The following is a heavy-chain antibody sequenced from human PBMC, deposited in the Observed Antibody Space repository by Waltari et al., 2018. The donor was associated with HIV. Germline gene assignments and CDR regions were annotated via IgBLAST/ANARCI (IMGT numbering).Heavy chain of an antibody. CDR1: GGSISSSSYY. D-gene: IGHD6-6*01. V-gene: IGHV4-39*01. J-gene: IGHJ6*02. CDR3: ARQDSSSPDGAYYGMDV. Sequence: QLQLQESGPGLVKPSETLSLTCTVSGGSISSSSYYWGWIRQPPGKGLEWIGSIYYSGSTYYNPSLKSRVTISVDTSKNQFSLKLSSVTAADTAVYYCARQDSSSPDGAYYGMDVWGQGTTVTVSS. CDR2: IYYSGST.